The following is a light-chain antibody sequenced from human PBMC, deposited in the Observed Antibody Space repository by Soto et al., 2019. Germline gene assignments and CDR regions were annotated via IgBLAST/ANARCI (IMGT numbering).Light chain of an antibody. V-gene: IGLV2-14*01. CDR2: EVS. CDR3: SSITTTTTWV. Sequence: QSVLTQPASVSGSPGQSITISCTGTSSDVGGYSYVSWFQHHPGKAPKLIIYEVSHRPSGVSSRFSGSKSGKTASLTISGLQAEDEADYYCSSITTTTTWVFGGGTKLTVL. CDR1: SSDVGGYSY. J-gene: IGLJ3*02.